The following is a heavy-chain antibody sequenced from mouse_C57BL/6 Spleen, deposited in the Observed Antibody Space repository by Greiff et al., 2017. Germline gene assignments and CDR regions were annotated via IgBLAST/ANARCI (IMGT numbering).Heavy chain of an antibody. CDR3: ASTGYYPPLAMDY. J-gene: IGHJ4*01. CDR2: INPNYGTT. CDR1: GYSFTDYN. D-gene: IGHD2-3*01. Sequence: EVKVVESGPELVKPGASVKISCKASGYSFTDYNMNWVKQSHGKSLEWIGVINPNYGTTSYNQKFKGKATLTVDQSSSTAYMQLNSLTSEDSAVYYCASTGYYPPLAMDYWGQGTSVTVSS. V-gene: IGHV1-39*01.